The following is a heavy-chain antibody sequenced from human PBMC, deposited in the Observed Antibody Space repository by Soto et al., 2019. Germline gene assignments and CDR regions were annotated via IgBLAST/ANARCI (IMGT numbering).Heavy chain of an antibody. Sequence: SETLSLTCTVSGGSISSSSYHWGWIRQPPGKGLEWIGSIYYSGSTYYNPSLKSRVTISVDTSKNQFSLKLSSVTAADTAVYYCARDGRIFGVVIQKSFDYWGQGTLVTVSS. J-gene: IGHJ4*02. CDR2: IYYSGST. V-gene: IGHV4-39*02. D-gene: IGHD3-3*01. CDR3: ARDGRIFGVVIQKSFDY. CDR1: GGSISSSSYH.